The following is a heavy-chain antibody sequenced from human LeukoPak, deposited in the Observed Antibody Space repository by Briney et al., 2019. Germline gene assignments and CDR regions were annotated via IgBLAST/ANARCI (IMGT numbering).Heavy chain of an antibody. CDR3: AKGRYSGSPYYFDY. CDR1: GFTFSSYG. V-gene: IGHV3-33*06. CDR2: IWYDGSNK. D-gene: IGHD1-26*01. Sequence: PGGSLRLSCAASGFTFSSYGMHWVRQAPGKGLEWVAVIWYDGSNKYYADSVKGRFTISRDNSKNTLYLQMNSLRAEDTAVYYCAKGRYSGSPYYFDYWGQGTLVTVSS. J-gene: IGHJ4*02.